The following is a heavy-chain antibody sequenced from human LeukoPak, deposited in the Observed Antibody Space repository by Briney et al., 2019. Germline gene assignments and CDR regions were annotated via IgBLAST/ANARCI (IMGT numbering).Heavy chain of an antibody. Sequence: PGRSLRLSCAASGFTFSSYAMHWVRQAPGKGLEWVAVISYDGSNKYYADSVKGRFTISRDNSKNTLYLQMNSLRAEDTAVYYCAKGYKTLPIAYVWGQGTTVTVSS. CDR3: AKGYKTLPIAYV. J-gene: IGHJ6*02. CDR1: GFTFSSYA. V-gene: IGHV3-30-3*01. CDR2: ISYDGSNK. D-gene: IGHD1-14*01.